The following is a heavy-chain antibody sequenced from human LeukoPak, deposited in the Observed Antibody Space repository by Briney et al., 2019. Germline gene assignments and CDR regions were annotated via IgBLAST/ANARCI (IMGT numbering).Heavy chain of an antibody. D-gene: IGHD5-18*01. J-gene: IGHJ4*02. V-gene: IGHV1-69*13. CDR1: VGTFSSYA. Sequence: SVKVSCKASVGTFSSYAISWVRQAPGQGLEWMGGIIPIFCTANYAQKFQGRVTITADESTSTAYMELSSLRSEDTAVYYCASVVGYSYGFDYWGQGTLVTVSS. CDR3: ASVVGYSYGFDY. CDR2: IIPIFCTA.